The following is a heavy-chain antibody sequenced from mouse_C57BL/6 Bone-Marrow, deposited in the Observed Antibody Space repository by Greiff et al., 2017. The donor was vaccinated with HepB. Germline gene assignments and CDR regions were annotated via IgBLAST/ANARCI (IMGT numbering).Heavy chain of an antibody. CDR1: GYTFTSYW. Sequence: QVQLQQPGAELVKPGASVKLSCKASGYTFTSYWMHWVKQRPGQGLEWIGMIHPNSGSTNYNEKFKSKATLTVDNSSSTAYMQLSSLTSEDSAVYYCASDDGYSLYYAMDYWGQGTSVTVSS. V-gene: IGHV1-64*01. CDR3: ASDDGYSLYYAMDY. J-gene: IGHJ4*01. D-gene: IGHD2-3*01. CDR2: IHPNSGST.